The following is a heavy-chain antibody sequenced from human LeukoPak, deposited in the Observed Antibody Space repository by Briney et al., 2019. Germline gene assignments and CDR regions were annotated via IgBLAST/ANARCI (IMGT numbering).Heavy chain of an antibody. CDR2: IKEDGGEK. CDR1: GFTFSSCW. J-gene: IGHJ4*02. D-gene: IGHD6-19*01. CDR3: AKYRPLAGLEY. Sequence: GGSLRLSCAASGFTFSSCWMSWVRQAPGKGLEWLANIKEDGGEKYYVDSVKGRFTISRDNAKNSLYLQMNSLRDKDTAVYYCAKYRPLAGLEYWGQGTLVTVSP. V-gene: IGHV3-7*01.